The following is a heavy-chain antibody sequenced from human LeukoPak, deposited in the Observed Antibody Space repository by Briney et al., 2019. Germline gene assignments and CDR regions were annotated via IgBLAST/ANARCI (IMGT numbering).Heavy chain of an antibody. CDR2: IYHSGSP. Sequence: SETLSLTCAVSGGSISSNNWWGWVRQPPGKGLEWIGEIYHSGSPNYNPSLKSRVTISVDKSRNHFSLNLSSVTAADTAVYYCARVTRSGSYYYYYGMDVWGQGTTVTVSS. CDR3: ARVTRSGSYYYYYGMDV. V-gene: IGHV4-4*02. D-gene: IGHD1-26*01. J-gene: IGHJ6*02. CDR1: GGSISSNNW.